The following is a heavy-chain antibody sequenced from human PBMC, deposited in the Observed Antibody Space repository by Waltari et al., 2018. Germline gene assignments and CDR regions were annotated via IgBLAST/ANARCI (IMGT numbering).Heavy chain of an antibody. V-gene: IGHV4-38-2*02. Sequence: QVQLQESGPGLVKPSETLSLTCAVPGYSISSGYYWGWIRQPPGQGLEWIGSIYHSGSTYYNPSLKSRVTISVDTSKNQFSLKLSSVTAADTAVYYCARDGGYCGGDCYRNYWYFDLWGRGTLVTVSS. D-gene: IGHD2-21*01. CDR2: IYHSGST. CDR3: ARDGGYCGGDCYRNYWYFDL. CDR1: GYSISSGYY. J-gene: IGHJ2*01.